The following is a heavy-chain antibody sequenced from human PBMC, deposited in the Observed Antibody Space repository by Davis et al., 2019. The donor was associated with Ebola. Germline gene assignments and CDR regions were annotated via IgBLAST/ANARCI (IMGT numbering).Heavy chain of an antibody. CDR3: ARDNWNYEGAFDI. J-gene: IGHJ3*02. CDR1: GGSISSYY. D-gene: IGHD1-7*01. Sequence: PSETLSLTCTVSGGSISSYYWSWIRQPAGKGLEWIGHIYTSGSTNYNPSLKSRVTISVDTSKNQFSLKLSSVTAADTAVYYCARDNWNYEGAFDIWGQGTMVTVSS. V-gene: IGHV4-4*07. CDR2: IYTSGST.